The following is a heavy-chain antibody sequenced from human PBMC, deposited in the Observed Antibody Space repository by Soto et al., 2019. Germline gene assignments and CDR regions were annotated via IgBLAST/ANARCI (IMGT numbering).Heavy chain of an antibody. CDR3: ARVTPGVGVDV. Sequence: QVQLVQSGAEVKKPWSSVKVSCQASGGTFTSYAISWARQAPGQGLGWMGGIIPIFGTANYAQKFQGQVTITADESTSTAYMELSSLRSEDTAVYVCARVTPGVGVDVWGRGATVTASS. CDR2: IIPIFGTA. J-gene: IGHJ6*01. CDR1: GGTFTSYA. V-gene: IGHV1-69*12.